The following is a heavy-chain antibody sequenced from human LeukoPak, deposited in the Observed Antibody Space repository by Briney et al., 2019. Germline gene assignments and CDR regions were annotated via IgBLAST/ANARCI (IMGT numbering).Heavy chain of an antibody. Sequence: GGSLRLSCAASGFAFSTYWMNWIRQAPGKGLEWVANIKQDGSETYYLDSVKGRFTISRDNAKNLLYLQMSSLRAEDTAVYYCAKPITSTGATDGFDIWGQGAKVIVSS. CDR3: AKPITSTGATDGFDI. D-gene: IGHD2-8*02. CDR1: GFAFSTYW. J-gene: IGHJ3*02. V-gene: IGHV3-7*01. CDR2: IKQDGSET.